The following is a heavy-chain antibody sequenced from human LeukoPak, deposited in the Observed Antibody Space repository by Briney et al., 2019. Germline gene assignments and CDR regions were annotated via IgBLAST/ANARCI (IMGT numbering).Heavy chain of an antibody. CDR3: ASALWFGATSGMDV. CDR2: IYYSGST. J-gene: IGHJ6*02. D-gene: IGHD3-10*01. V-gene: IGHV4-30-4*01. Sequence: SETLSLTCAVYGGSFSGYYWSWIRQPPGKGLEWIGYIYYSGSTYYNPSLKSRVTISVDTSKNQFSLKLSSVTAADTAVYYCASALWFGATSGMDVWGQGTTVTVSS. CDR1: GGSFSGYY.